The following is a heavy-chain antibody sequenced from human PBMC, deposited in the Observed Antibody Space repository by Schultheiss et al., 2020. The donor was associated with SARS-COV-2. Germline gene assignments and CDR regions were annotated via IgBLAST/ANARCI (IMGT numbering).Heavy chain of an antibody. D-gene: IGHD2-15*01. Sequence: GGSLRLSCAASGFTFSSYGMHWVRQAPGKGLEWVSAIGTAGDTYYPGSVKGRFTISRENAKNSLYLQMNSLRAGDTAVYYCARADCSGGSCYDYWGQGTLVTVSS. J-gene: IGHJ4*02. CDR1: GFTFSSYG. CDR3: ARADCSGGSCYDY. CDR2: IGTAGDT. V-gene: IGHV3-13*01.